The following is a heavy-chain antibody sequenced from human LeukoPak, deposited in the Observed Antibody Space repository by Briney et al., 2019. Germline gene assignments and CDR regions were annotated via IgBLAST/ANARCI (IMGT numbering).Heavy chain of an antibody. CDR1: GNTLTDLS. Sequence: ASVKVSCKVSGNTLTDLSIHWVRQAPGKGLDWMGGFDPEDGETIYAQKFQGRVTMTEDTSTDTAYMELSSLRSEDTAVYYCATQPIRDYEDAFDIWGQGTMVTVSS. CDR3: ATQPIRDYEDAFDI. CDR2: FDPEDGET. D-gene: IGHD4-17*01. V-gene: IGHV1-24*01. J-gene: IGHJ3*02.